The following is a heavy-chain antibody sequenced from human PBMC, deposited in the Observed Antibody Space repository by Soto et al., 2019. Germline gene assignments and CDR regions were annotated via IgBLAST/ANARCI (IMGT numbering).Heavy chain of an antibody. J-gene: IGHJ5*02. Sequence: SETLSLTCTVSGGSMSSYYWSWIRQPPGKGLEWIGYIYYSGSTNYNPSLKSRVTISLDTSKNQFSLKLGSVTAADTAVYYCARHPGGWHWFDPWGQGTLVTVSS. CDR3: ARHPGGWHWFDP. D-gene: IGHD6-19*01. CDR1: GGSMSSYY. V-gene: IGHV4-59*08. CDR2: IYYSGST.